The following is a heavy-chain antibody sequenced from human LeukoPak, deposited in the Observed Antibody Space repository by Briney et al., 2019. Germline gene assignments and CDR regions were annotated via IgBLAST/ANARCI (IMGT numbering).Heavy chain of an antibody. Sequence: SETLSLTCTVSGYSISSGYYWGWIRPPPGKGLEWTGSIDHSGSTYHNPSLKSRITISLDTSKNQSSLNLSSVTAADTAVYYCARDSSLAQAVMDYWGQGTLVTVSS. D-gene: IGHD6-19*01. CDR2: IDHSGST. CDR1: GYSISSGYY. CDR3: ARDSSLAQAVMDY. V-gene: IGHV4-38-2*02. J-gene: IGHJ4*02.